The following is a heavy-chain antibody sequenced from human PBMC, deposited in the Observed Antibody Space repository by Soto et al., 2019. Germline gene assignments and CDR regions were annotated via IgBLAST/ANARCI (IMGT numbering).Heavy chain of an antibody. Sequence: GGSLRLSCTASGSTFSTYAMSWVRQAPGKGLEWVSSISGGGSTYHADFVKGRFTISRDNSKNTLYLQMTSLRAEDTALYYCAKKDGTDGYYDAFDIRGRGTMVTVSS. CDR3: AKKDGTDGYYDAFDI. V-gene: IGHV3-23*01. CDR2: ISGGGST. CDR1: GSTFSTYA. D-gene: IGHD3-22*01. J-gene: IGHJ3*02.